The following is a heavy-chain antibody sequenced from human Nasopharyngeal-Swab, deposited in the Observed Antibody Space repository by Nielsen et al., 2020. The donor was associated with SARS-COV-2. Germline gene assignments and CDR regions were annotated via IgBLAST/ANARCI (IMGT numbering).Heavy chain of an antibody. CDR3: ARVGVAVAGAYNWFDP. Sequence: SETLSLTCTVSGGSNSRFYWSWIPQPAGKGLEWIGRIYTSGSTNYNPSLKSRVTMSVDTSKNQFSLKLSSVTAADTAVYYCARVGVAVAGAYNWFDPWGQGTLVTVSS. CDR1: GGSNSRFY. J-gene: IGHJ5*02. D-gene: IGHD6-19*01. CDR2: IYTSGST. V-gene: IGHV4-4*07.